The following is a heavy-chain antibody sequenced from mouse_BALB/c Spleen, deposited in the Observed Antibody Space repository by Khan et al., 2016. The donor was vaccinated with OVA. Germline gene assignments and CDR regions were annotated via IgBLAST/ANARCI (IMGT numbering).Heavy chain of an antibody. CDR2: INPNNGGT. V-gene: IGHV1-53*01. D-gene: IGHD2-3*01. CDR1: GYTFSSYY. Sequence: QVQLKESGAELVTPGTSVRLSCKSSGYTFSSYYLYWVQQRPGQGLEWIGDINPNNGGTNFNEMFKNKATLTVDNSSSTAYMQLSGLTSEESAVYYCTKSGDGGVDNWGQGTLVTVSA. J-gene: IGHJ3*01. CDR3: TKSGDGGVDN.